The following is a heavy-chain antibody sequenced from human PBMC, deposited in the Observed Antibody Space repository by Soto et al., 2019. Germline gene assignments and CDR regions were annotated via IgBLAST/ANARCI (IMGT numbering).Heavy chain of an antibody. V-gene: IGHV3-23*01. J-gene: IGHJ4*02. D-gene: IGHD6-19*01. CDR1: GFTFSSYA. CDR3: AKEDSGWLYYFDY. Sequence: HPGGSLRRSCVASGFTFSSYAMSGVRQAPGKGLEWVSAISGSGGSTYYADSVKGRFTISRDNSKNTRYLQMNSLRAEDTAVYYCAKEDSGWLYYFDYWGQGTLVTVSA. CDR2: ISGSGGST.